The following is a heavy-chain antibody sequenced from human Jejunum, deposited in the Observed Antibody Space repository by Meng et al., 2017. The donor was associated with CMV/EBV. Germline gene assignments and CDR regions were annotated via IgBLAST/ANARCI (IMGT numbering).Heavy chain of an antibody. Sequence: AVRCGSRSNHYGSWSRQSPGKGLEWMGEVHHGGSTSDKQSRKSRVTISVDTSQNQFSLILRSVTAADNGVYYCARDGVGYELTSWGQGTLVTVSS. CDR3: ARDGVGYELTS. D-gene: IGHD2-2*01. J-gene: IGHJ5*02. V-gene: IGHV4-34*01. CDR2: VHHGGST. CDR1: CGSRSNHY.